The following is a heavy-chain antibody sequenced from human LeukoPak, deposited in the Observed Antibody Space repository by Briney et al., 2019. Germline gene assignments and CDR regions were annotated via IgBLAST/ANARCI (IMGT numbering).Heavy chain of an antibody. CDR2: IRSKANSYAT. D-gene: IGHD1-26*01. CDR1: GFTFSGSA. V-gene: IGHV3-73*01. CDR3: TRYRTSSGNYYAFDI. Sequence: PGGSLRLSCAASGFTFSGSAMHWVRQASGKGLEWVGRIRSKANSYATAYAASVKGRFTISRDDSKNTAYLQMNSLKTEDTAVYYCTRYRTSSGNYYAFDIWGQGTMVTVSS. J-gene: IGHJ3*02.